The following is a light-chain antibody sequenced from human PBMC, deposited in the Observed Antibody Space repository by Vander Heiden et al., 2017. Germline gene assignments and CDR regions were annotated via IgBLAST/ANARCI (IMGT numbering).Light chain of an antibody. Sequence: QSVLTQPPSASGTPGQRVTISGSGSSSNIGSRTVTWYQPLPGTAPNLLIYSNNQRPSGVPDRISASKSGTSASLAVSGLQSEDEADYYCSAWDNSLNAWVFGGGTKLTVL. CDR3: SAWDNSLNAWV. J-gene: IGLJ3*02. V-gene: IGLV1-44*01. CDR1: SSNIGSRT. CDR2: SNN.